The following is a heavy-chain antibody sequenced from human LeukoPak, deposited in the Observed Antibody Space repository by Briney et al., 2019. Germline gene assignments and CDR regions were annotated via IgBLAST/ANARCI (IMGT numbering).Heavy chain of an antibody. D-gene: IGHD6-13*01. CDR3: ARVLSAALNFDS. CDR2: IYYSEST. J-gene: IGHJ4*02. V-gene: IGHV4-39*07. Sequence: SETLSLTCTVSGGSISSSSYYWGWIRQPPGKGLEWIGNIYYSESTYYNPSLKSRVTISLDTSKNQFSLKLSSVTAADTAVYYCARVLSAALNFDSWGQGTLVTVSS. CDR1: GGSISSSSYY.